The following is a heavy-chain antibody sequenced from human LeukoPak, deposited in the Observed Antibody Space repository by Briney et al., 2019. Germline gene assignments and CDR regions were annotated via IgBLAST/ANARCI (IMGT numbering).Heavy chain of an antibody. CDR1: GGSVSGYY. Sequence: SETLSLTCAVYGGSVSGYYWNWMRQPPGKGLEWIGEINHSGSTNYNPSLKSRGTISVDTSKNQFSLKLSSVTAADTAVYYCARVPATATKGRFYYMDVWGKGTTVTVSS. J-gene: IGHJ6*03. CDR3: ARVPATATKGRFYYMDV. CDR2: INHSGST. V-gene: IGHV4-34*01. D-gene: IGHD2-15*01.